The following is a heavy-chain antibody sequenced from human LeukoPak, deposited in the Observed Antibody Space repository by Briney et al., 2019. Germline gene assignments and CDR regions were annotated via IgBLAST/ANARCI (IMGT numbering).Heavy chain of an antibody. V-gene: IGHV1-8*01. D-gene: IGHD3-22*01. Sequence: ASVKVSCKASGYTFTSYDINWVRQATGQGLEWMGWMNPNSGNTGYAQKFQGRVTMTRNTSISTAYMELSSLRSEDTAVYYCATDLFNYYDSSGYYPPVDHWGQGTLVTVSS. J-gene: IGHJ4*02. CDR2: MNPNSGNT. CDR3: ATDLFNYYDSSGYYPPVDH. CDR1: GYTFTSYD.